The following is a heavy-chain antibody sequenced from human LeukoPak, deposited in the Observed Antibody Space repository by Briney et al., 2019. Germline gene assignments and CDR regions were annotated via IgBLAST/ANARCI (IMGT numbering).Heavy chain of an antibody. J-gene: IGHJ4*02. CDR3: ARGGGGRRFDY. V-gene: IGHV1-46*01. CDR2: INPSGGST. Sequence: GASVTVSCKASGYTFTNSYIQWVRQAPGQGLEWMGIINPSGGSTSYAQKFQGRVTVTRDTSTSTVYMELSSLRSDDTAVYYCARGGGGRRFDYWGQGTLVTVSS. CDR1: GYTFTNSY. D-gene: IGHD3-16*01.